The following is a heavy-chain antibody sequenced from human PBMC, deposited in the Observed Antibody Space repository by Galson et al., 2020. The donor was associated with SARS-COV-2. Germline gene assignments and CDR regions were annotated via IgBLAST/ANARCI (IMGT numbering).Heavy chain of an antibody. CDR3: AKDHVAYYYDSSGYCPYY. J-gene: IGHJ4*02. CDR1: GFTFSSYA. D-gene: IGHD3-22*01. Sequence: TGGSLRLSCAASGFTFSSYAMSWVRQAPGKGLEWVSAISGSGGSTYYADSVKGRFTISRDNSKNTLYLQMNSLRAEDTAVYYCAKDHVAYYYDSSGYCPYYWGQGTLVTVSS. V-gene: IGHV3-23*01. CDR2: ISGSGGST.